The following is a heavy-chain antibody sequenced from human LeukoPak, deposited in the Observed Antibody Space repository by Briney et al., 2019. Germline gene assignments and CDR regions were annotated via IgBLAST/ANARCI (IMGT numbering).Heavy chain of an antibody. CDR1: GFTFSSYG. J-gene: IGHJ4*02. CDR2: ISYDGSNK. V-gene: IGHV3-30*03. D-gene: IGHD6-13*01. Sequence: GGSLRLSCAAPGFTFSSYGMHWVRQAPGKGLEWVAVISYDGSNKYYADSVKGRFTISRDNSKNTLYLQMNSLRAEDTAVYYCATSSWWYYFDYWGQGTLVTVSS. CDR3: ATSSWWYYFDY.